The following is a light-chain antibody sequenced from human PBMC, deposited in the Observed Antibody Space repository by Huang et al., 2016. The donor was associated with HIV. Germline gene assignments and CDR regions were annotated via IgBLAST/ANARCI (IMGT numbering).Light chain of an antibody. CDR1: QSLLHSNGYNY. CDR3: MQALQTPV. Sequence: ENVMTQSPLSLPVTPGEPASISCRSSQSLLHSNGYNYLDWYLQKPGQSPQLLIYLGSNRASGVPDRFSGSGSGTDFTLKISRVEAEDVGIYYCMQALQTPVFGPGTRVDIK. CDR2: LGS. V-gene: IGKV2-28*01. J-gene: IGKJ3*01.